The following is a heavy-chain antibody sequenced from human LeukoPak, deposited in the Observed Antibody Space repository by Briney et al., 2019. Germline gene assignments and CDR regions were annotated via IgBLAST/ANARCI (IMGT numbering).Heavy chain of an antibody. Sequence: ASVKVSRKASGYTFATYNFSWVRQAPGQGLEWMGWISAYNGHRTYAQNFQGRVSMTTDSSTNTAYMELRSLRPDDTAVYYCARDQGGGNCDFWGQGSLVTVSS. J-gene: IGHJ4*02. D-gene: IGHD2-21*01. V-gene: IGHV1-18*01. CDR3: ARDQGGGNCDF. CDR2: ISAYNGHR. CDR1: GYTFATYN.